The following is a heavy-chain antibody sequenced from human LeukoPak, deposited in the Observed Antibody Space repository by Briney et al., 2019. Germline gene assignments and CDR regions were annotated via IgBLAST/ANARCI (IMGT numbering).Heavy chain of an antibody. D-gene: IGHD3-22*01. CDR2: VRYSGKT. J-gene: IGHJ4*02. CDR1: GGSISSTSSY. V-gene: IGHV4-39*01. CDR3: ARHYYDSSGLAYYFDY. Sequence: SETLSLTCTVSGGSISSTSSYWGWIRQPPGKGLEWIGSVRYSGKTYYNPSLKSRVAMSLDTSKNQFSLRLTSVTAADTAVYSCARHYYDSSGLAYYFDYWGQGTLVTVSS.